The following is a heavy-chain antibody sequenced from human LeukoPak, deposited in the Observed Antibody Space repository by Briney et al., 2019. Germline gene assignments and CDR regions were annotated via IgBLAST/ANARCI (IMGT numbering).Heavy chain of an antibody. V-gene: IGHV1-2*02. CDR2: INPNSGGT. J-gene: IGHJ4*02. Sequence: GASVKVSCKASGYTFTGYYMHWVRQAPGQRLEWMGWINPNSGGTNYAQKFQGRVTMTRDTSISKASMELSRLRSDDTAVYYCARSEDGDYAPSFDYWGQGTLVTVSS. D-gene: IGHD4-17*01. CDR1: GYTFTGYY. CDR3: ARSEDGDYAPSFDY.